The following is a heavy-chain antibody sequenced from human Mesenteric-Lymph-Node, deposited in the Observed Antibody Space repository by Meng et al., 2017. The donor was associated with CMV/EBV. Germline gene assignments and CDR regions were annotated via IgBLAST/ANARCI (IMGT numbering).Heavy chain of an antibody. CDR1: GGSFSGYY. V-gene: IGHV4-34*01. CDR2: INHSGST. Sequence: QVQLQQWGAGLLKPSETLSLICAVYGGSFSGYYWSWIRQPPGKGLEWIGEINHSGSTNYNPSLKSRVTISVDTSKNQFSLKLSSVTAADTAVYYCARHQRWLKSEGGFNYWGQGTLVTVSS. CDR3: ARHQRWLKSEGGFNY. D-gene: IGHD4-23*01. J-gene: IGHJ4*02.